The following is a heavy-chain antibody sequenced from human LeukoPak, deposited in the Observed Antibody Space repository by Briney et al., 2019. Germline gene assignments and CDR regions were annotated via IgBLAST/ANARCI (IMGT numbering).Heavy chain of an antibody. V-gene: IGHV6-1*01. CDR2: TYYRSKWYN. J-gene: IGHJ4*02. D-gene: IGHD7-27*01. Sequence: SQTLSLTCAISGDSVSNNSAAWNWIRQSPSRGLEWLGRTYYRSKWYNYYAVSVRSRITINPDTSKNQFSLQLNSVTPEDTAVYYCARARTDWGSVDSWGQGTLVTVSS. CDR3: ARARTDWGSVDS. CDR1: GDSVSNNSAA.